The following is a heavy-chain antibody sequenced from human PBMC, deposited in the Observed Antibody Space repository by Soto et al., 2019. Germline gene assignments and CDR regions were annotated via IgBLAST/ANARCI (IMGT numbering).Heavy chain of an antibody. CDR3: ARVSDSSGYRNTYSYYGMDV. J-gene: IGHJ6*02. CDR2: IYYSGST. D-gene: IGHD3-22*01. Sequence: SETLSLTCTVSGGSISSYYWRWIRQPPGKGLEWIGYIYYSGSTNYNPSLKSRVTISVDTSKNQFSLKLSSATAADTAGDYCARVSDSSGYRNTYSYYGMDVWGQVTTVTVSS. V-gene: IGHV4-59*01. CDR1: GGSISSYY.